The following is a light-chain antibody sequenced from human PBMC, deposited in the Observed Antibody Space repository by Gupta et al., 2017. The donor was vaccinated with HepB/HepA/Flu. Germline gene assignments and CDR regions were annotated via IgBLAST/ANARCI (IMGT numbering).Light chain of an antibody. V-gene: IGKV3-11*01. CDR3: QQRSNWPPLT. CDR2: DAS. CDR1: QSVRSY. J-gene: IGKJ4*01. Sequence: EIVLTQSPATLSLSPGDRATLSCRASQSVRSYLAWYKQKPDQAPRLLIYDASKRDTGLTASFRGGGFGKDLALTISRREQEDFAGYYYQQRSNWPPLTFGGGTKVEIK.